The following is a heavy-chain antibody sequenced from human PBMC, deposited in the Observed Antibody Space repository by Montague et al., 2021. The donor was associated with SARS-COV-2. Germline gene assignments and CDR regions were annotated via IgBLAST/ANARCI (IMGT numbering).Heavy chain of an antibody. Sequence: ETLSLTCTVSGGSISSYYWRWIRQPPGKGLEWIGYIYYSGSTNYNPSLKSRVTISVDTSKNQFSLKLSSVTAAGTAVYYCARRGMGYDSSGYPPDAFDIWGQGTMVTVSS. CDR2: IYYSGST. V-gene: IGHV4-59*01. CDR3: ARRGMGYDSSGYPPDAFDI. CDR1: GGSISSYY. D-gene: IGHD3-22*01. J-gene: IGHJ3*02.